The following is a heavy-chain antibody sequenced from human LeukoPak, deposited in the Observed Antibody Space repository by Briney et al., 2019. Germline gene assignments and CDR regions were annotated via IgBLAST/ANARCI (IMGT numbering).Heavy chain of an antibody. CDR2: IYNSGST. Sequence: PSEALSLTCTVSGGSISSYYWSWIRQPPGKGLECIGYIYNSGSTNYNPSLKSRVSISVDTSKNQFSLKLSSVTAADTAVYYCARSAIDAFDIWGQGTMVTVSS. CDR1: GGSISSYY. V-gene: IGHV4-59*08. J-gene: IGHJ3*02. D-gene: IGHD6-25*01. CDR3: ARSAIDAFDI.